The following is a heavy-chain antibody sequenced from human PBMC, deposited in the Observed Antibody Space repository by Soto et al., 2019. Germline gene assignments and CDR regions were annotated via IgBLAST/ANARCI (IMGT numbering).Heavy chain of an antibody. Sequence: SLRLSCAASGFPFSSYEMNWVRQAPGKGLEWIAYISSSGSTIYYADSVKGRFTISRDNAKKSLYLQMNSLRAEDTAVYYCASCFDATGYYYFTYWGQGTPVTVSS. J-gene: IGHJ4*02. D-gene: IGHD3-9*01. CDR1: GFPFSSYE. V-gene: IGHV3-48*03. CDR3: ASCFDATGYYYFTY. CDR2: ISSSGSTI.